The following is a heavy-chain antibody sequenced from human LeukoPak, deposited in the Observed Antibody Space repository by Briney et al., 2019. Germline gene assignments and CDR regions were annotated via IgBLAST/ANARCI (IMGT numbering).Heavy chain of an antibody. CDR3: ARDPESSSFFDY. V-gene: IGHV4-34*01. D-gene: IGHD6-6*01. CDR1: GGSFSGYY. CDR2: INHSGST. J-gene: IGHJ4*02. Sequence: PSETLSLTCAVYGGSFSGYYWSWIRQPPGKGLEWIGEINHSGSTNYNPSLKSRVTISVDTSKNQFSLKLSSVTAADTAVYYCARDPESSSFFDYWGQGTLVTVSS.